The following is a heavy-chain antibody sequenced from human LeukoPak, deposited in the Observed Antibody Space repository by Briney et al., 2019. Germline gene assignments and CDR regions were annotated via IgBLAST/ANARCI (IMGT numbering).Heavy chain of an antibody. CDR3: ARAPGGSGSYYYYGMDV. CDR2: IYTSGST. CDR1: GGSISSFY. Sequence: SETLSLTCTVSGGSISSFYWSWIRQPAGKGLEWIGRIYTSGSTNYNPSLKSRVTMSVDTSKNQFSLKLSSVTAADTAVYYCARAPGGSGSYYYYGMDVWGQGTTVTVSS. V-gene: IGHV4-4*07. J-gene: IGHJ6*02. D-gene: IGHD3-10*01.